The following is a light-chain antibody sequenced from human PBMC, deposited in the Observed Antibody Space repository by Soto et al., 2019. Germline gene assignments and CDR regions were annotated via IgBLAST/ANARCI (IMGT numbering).Light chain of an antibody. V-gene: IGLV2-8*01. J-gene: IGLJ1*01. CDR3: SSYARSNNYV. CDR1: SSDIGDYNS. Sequence: QSVLTQPPSASGSPGQSVTISCTGTSSDIGDYNSVSWYQQHPGKAPKLIIYEVIKRPSGVPDRFSGSKSGNTASLTVSGLQAEDEADYYCSSYARSNNYVFGTGTKVTVL. CDR2: EVI.